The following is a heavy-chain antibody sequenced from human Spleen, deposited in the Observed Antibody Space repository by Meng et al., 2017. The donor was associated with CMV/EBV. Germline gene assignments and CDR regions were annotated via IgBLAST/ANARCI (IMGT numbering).Heavy chain of an antibody. CDR3: ARAPSSSSDL. CDR2: IYHTGST. V-gene: IGHV4-34*01. J-gene: IGHJ5*02. CDR1: GGSFSGSS. Sequence: SETLSLTCAVYGGSFSGSSWSWIRQPPGKGLDWIGSIYHTGSTYYNPSLKSRVTISADTSKNQFSLKLSSVTAADTAMYYCARAPSSSSDLWGQGTLVTVSS. D-gene: IGHD6-6*01.